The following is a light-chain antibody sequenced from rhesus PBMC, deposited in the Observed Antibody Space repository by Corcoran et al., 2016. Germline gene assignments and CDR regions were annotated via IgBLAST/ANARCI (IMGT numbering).Light chain of an antibody. CDR3: QQYNANPFT. CDR1: QGISSY. J-gene: IGKJ3*01. CDR2: AAT. V-gene: IGKV1-28*03. Sequence: DIQMTQSPSSLSASVGDTVTITCRASQGISSYLNWFQQKPGKAPKPLIYAATTLQSGVPSRFSGSGSGTDFTLTISSLPPEDFATYYCQQYNANPFTFGPGTKLDIK.